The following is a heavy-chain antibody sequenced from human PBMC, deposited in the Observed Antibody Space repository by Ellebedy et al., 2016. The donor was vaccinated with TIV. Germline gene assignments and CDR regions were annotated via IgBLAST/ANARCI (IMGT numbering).Heavy chain of an antibody. Sequence: GESLKISCAASGFTFSSYAMAWVRQALGKGLEWVSSLSVSGDTTYYADSVKGRFTISRDNSKNTLTLHMNRLRAEDTAVYYCAKLSRPQLLPDYRHAFDIWGQGTMVTVSS. CDR2: LSVSGDTT. J-gene: IGHJ3*02. CDR3: AKLSRPQLLPDYRHAFDI. D-gene: IGHD5-12*01. CDR1: GFTFSSYA. V-gene: IGHV3-23*01.